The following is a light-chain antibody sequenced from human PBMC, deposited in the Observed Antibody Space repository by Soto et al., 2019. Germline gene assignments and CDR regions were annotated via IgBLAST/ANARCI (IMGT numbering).Light chain of an antibody. CDR3: QQYDNLHA. CDR2: DAS. Sequence: DIQMTQSPSSLSASVGDRVTITCQASQDISNYLNWYQQKPGKAPKLLIYDASNLETGVTSRFSGSGSGTDFTFTISSLPPEDIATYYCQQYDNLHAFGTGTKVDIK. CDR1: QDISNY. V-gene: IGKV1-33*01. J-gene: IGKJ3*01.